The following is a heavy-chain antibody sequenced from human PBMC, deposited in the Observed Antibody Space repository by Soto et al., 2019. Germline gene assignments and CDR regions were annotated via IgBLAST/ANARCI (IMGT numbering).Heavy chain of an antibody. J-gene: IGHJ6*02. CDR2: ISYDGSNK. CDR3: ARTHQYSSSSAVHYYWYGMDV. CDR1: GFTFSSYA. V-gene: IGHV3-30-3*01. D-gene: IGHD6-6*01. Sequence: QVQLVESGGGVVQPGRSLRLSCAASGFTFSSYAMHWVRQAPGKGLEWVAVISYDGSNKYYADSVKGRFTISRDNSKNTLYLQMNSLRAEDTALYYCARTHQYSSSSAVHYYWYGMDVWGQGTTVTVSS.